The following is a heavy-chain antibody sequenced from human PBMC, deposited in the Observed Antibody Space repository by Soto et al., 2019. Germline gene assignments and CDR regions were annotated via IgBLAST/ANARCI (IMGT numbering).Heavy chain of an antibody. V-gene: IGHV4-59*01. D-gene: IGHD2-15*01. CDR2: IYYSGST. CDR1: GVSISSYY. Sequence: SETLSLTCTVSGVSISSYYWSWIRQPPGKGLEWIGYIYYSGSTNYNPSLKSRVTISVDTSKNQFSLKLSSVTAADTAVYYCARGRGGGYYYYYMDVWGKGTTVTVSS. J-gene: IGHJ6*03. CDR3: ARGRGGGYYYYYMDV.